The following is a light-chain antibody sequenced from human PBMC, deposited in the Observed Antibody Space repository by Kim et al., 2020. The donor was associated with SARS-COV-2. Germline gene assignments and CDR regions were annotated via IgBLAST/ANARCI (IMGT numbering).Light chain of an antibody. CDR2: SAS. V-gene: IGKV3-20*01. J-gene: IGKJ2*01. Sequence: EIVLTQSPGTLSLSLGERATLSCRASQSVSSSHLAWYQQKPGQAPRLLMYSASKRATGIPDRFSGSGSGPDFTLFISRLEPEDFAVYYCQQYGRSYTFGQGTKLEI. CDR1: QSVSSSH. CDR3: QQYGRSYT.